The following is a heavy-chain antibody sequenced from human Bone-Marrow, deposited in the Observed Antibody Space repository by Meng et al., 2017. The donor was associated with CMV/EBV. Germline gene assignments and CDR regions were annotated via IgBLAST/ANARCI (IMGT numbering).Heavy chain of an antibody. CDR3: AKDFSPIDSSRSSGY. CDR1: EFVFSGYW. CDR2: IKQDGSEK. Sequence: GESLKISCRASEFVFSGYWMSWVRQAPGKGLEWVANIKQDGSEKYYLDSVKGRFTISRDNAKNSLYLQMNSLRAEDTAVYYCAKDFSPIDSSRSSGYWGQGTLVTVSS. D-gene: IGHD3-22*01. V-gene: IGHV3-7*01. J-gene: IGHJ4*02.